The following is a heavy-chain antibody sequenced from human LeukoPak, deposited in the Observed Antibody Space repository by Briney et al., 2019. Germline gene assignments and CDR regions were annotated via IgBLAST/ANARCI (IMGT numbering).Heavy chain of an antibody. Sequence: SQTLSLTCAISGDSASSNSAAWNWIRQSPSRGLEWLGRTYYRSKWYNDYAVSVKSRITINPDTSKNQFSLQLNSVTPEDTAVYYCARDQGSGYDYSGYFGYWGQGTLVTVSS. CDR1: GDSASSNSAA. CDR2: TYYRSKWYN. V-gene: IGHV6-1*01. D-gene: IGHD5-12*01. CDR3: ARDQGSGYDYSGYFGY. J-gene: IGHJ4*02.